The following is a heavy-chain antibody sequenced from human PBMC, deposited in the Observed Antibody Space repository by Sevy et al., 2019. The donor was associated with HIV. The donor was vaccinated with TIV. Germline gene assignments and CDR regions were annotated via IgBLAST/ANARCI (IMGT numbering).Heavy chain of an antibody. J-gene: IGHJ4*02. CDR3: ARGDGYNLDY. CDR1: GGSISSGGYY. V-gene: IGHV4-31*03. CDR2: IYYSGST. D-gene: IGHD5-12*01. Sequence: SETLSLTCTVSGGSISSGGYYWSWIRQHPGKGLEWIGYIYYSGSTYYNPSLKSRVTISVDTSKNQFSLKMGSVTAADTAVYYCARGDGYNLDYWGQGTLVTVSS.